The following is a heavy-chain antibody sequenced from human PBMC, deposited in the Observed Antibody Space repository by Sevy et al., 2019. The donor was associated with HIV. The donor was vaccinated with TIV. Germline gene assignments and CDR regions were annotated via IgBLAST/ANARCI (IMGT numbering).Heavy chain of an antibody. Sequence: LSLTCAASGFTFSSFGMHWVRQAPGKGLEWLAVIWFDGSNTYYVDSVRGRFTISRDIAKNTLHLQMNSLRAEDTAVYYCARDLEFYDHGDYGPAFMPDFWGHGTLVTVSS. V-gene: IGHV3-33*01. D-gene: IGHD4-17*01. J-gene: IGHJ4*01. CDR2: IWFDGSNT. CDR1: GFTFSSFG. CDR3: ARDLEFYDHGDYGPAFMPDF.